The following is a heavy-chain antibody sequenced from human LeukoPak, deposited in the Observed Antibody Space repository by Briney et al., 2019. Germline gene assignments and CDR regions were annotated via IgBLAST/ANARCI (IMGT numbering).Heavy chain of an antibody. CDR2: IIPICGTA. CDR3: ARGLRGYYDSSGYYGSWFDP. V-gene: IGHV1-69*13. CDR1: GGTFSGYA. Sequence: SVKVSCEVSGGTFSGYAWSWVRQAPGQGLEWMGGIIPICGTANNAQKFQSRVTTTADESTSTTYMELSSLRSEDTAVYYCARGLRGYYDSSGYYGSWFDPWGQGALVTVSS. J-gene: IGHJ5*02. D-gene: IGHD3-22*01.